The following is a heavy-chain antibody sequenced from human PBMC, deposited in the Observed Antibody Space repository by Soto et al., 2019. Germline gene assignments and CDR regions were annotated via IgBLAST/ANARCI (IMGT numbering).Heavy chain of an antibody. V-gene: IGHV4-59*01. D-gene: IGHD1-26*01. CDR2: IYYSGST. J-gene: IGHJ4*02. CDR3: ARGVSYCPFDY. CDR1: GGSISSYY. Sequence: QVQLQESGPGLVKPSETLSLTCTVSGGSISSYYWSWIRQPPGKGLEWIGYIYYSGSTNYNPSLKSRVTISVDTSKNQFSLKLSSVTAADTAVYYCARGVSYCPFDYWGQGTLVTVSS.